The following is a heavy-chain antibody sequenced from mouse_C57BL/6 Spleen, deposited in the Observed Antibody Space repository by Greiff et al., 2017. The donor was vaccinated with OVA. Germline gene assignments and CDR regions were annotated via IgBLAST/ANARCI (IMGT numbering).Heavy chain of an antibody. CDR2: IYPGSGST. D-gene: IGHD2-5*01. CDR1: GYTFTSYW. Sequence: VQLQQPGAELVKPGASVKMSCKASGYTFTSYWITWVKQRPGQGLEWLGDIYPGSGSTNYNEKFKSKATLTVDTSSSTAYMQLSSLTSEDSAVYYCARSAYYSNYDYFDYWGQGTTLTVSS. CDR3: ARSAYYSNYDYFDY. J-gene: IGHJ2*01. V-gene: IGHV1-55*01.